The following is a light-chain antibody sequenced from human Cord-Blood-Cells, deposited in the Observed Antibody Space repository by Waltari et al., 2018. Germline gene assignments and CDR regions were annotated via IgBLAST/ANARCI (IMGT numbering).Light chain of an antibody. CDR3: QQYGSSPWT. J-gene: IGKJ1*01. Sequence: ELVLTQSPGTLSSSPGERATLPCRASQSVSSSYLAWYQQKPGQAPRPLIYGASSRATGIPDRFSGSGSGTDFTLTISRLEPEDFAVYYCQQYGSSPWTFGQGTKVEIK. V-gene: IGKV3-20*01. CDR1: QSVSSSY. CDR2: GAS.